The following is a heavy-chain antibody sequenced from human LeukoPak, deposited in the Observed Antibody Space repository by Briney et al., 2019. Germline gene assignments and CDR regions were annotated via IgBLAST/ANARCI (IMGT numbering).Heavy chain of an antibody. CDR2: ISAYKGNT. D-gene: IGHD1-26*01. J-gene: IGHJ4*02. V-gene: IGHV1-18*01. CDR1: GYTFTSYG. Sequence: ASVKVSCKASGYTFTSYGISWVRQAPGQGLEWMGWISAYKGNTNYAQKLQGRVTMTTDTSTSTAYMELRSLRSDDTAVYYCARDSNPYSGSHFDYWGQGTLVTVSS. CDR3: ARDSNPYSGSHFDY.